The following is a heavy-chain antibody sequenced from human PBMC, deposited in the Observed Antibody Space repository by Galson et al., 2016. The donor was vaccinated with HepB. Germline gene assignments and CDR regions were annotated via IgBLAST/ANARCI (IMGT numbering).Heavy chain of an antibody. Sequence: SETLSLTCTVSGAPISSSSKYWGWIRQSPGKELEWIGSFYYSGTTSGTTYYSPSLKSRVTISVDTSNNEFSLRLTSVTAADTAVYFCARGPGGLLGNWGQGTLVTVSS. CDR2: FYYSGTTSGTT. J-gene: IGHJ4*02. V-gene: IGHV4-39*01. D-gene: IGHD5-12*01. CDR1: GAPISSSSKY. CDR3: ARGPGGLLGN.